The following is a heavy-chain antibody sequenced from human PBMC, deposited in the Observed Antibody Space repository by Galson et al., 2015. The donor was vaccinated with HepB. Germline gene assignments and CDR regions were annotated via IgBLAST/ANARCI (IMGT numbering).Heavy chain of an antibody. CDR3: ASAFYSNYGWFDP. V-gene: IGHV4-59*08. Sequence: ETLSLTCTASGGSISSYYWSRIRQPPGKGLEWVGYIYYSGSTNYNPSLKSRVTISVDTSKNQFSLKLSSVTAADTAVYYCASAFYSNYGWFDPWGQGTLVTVSS. D-gene: IGHD4-11*01. J-gene: IGHJ5*02. CDR1: GGSISSYY. CDR2: IYYSGST.